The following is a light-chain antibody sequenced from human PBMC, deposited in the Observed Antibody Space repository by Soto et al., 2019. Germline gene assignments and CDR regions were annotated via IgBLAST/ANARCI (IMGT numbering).Light chain of an antibody. Sequence: VMTHSTVTRSVSPGEGATLSCTSIQSVSSYLAWYQHKRGQAPRLLLHGASTRATGIPVRFSGSGSGTEFTLTISSLQSEDFAVYYCQQYSNWPLITFGQGTRLEIK. CDR1: QSVSSY. J-gene: IGKJ5*01. V-gene: IGKV3-15*01. CDR2: GAS. CDR3: QQYSNWPLIT.